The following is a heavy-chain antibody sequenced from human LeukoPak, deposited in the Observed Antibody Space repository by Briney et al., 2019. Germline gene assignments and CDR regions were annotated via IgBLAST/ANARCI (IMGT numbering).Heavy chain of an antibody. Sequence: GASVKVSCKASGGTFSSYAVSWVRLTPGQGLEWLGGIIPVFGTTTYAQKFQAKVQMTADKSTNTAYLEISSLTSDDTAVYYCARCSPGDSSNFYAVLQYWGQGTQVTVSS. J-gene: IGHJ4*02. V-gene: IGHV1-69*06. CDR2: IIPVFGTT. D-gene: IGHD3-22*01. CDR3: ARCSPGDSSNFYAVLQY. CDR1: GGTFSSYA.